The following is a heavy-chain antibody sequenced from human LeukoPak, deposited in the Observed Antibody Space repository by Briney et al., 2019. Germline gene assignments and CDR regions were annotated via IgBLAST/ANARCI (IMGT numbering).Heavy chain of an antibody. CDR3: ARTPSIVGYTSRELGHWYFDL. CDR2: ISGSSSYI. V-gene: IGHV3-21*01. Sequence: GGSLRLSCAASGFTFSSYSMNWVRQAPGKGLEWLSSISGSSSYIYYADSVKGRFTISRDNARISPYLQMKSLRAEDTAVYYCARTPSIVGYTSRELGHWYFDLWGRGTPVTVSS. CDR1: GFTFSSYS. J-gene: IGHJ2*01. D-gene: IGHD6-13*01.